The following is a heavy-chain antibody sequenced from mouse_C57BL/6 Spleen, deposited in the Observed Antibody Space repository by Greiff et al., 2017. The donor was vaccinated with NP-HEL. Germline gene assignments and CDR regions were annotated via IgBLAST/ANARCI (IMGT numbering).Heavy chain of an antibody. Sequence: QVQLQQSGPGLVQPSQSLSITCTVSGFSLTSYGVHWVRQSPGKGLEWLGVIWRGGSTDYNAAFMSRLSITKDNSKSQVFFKMNSLQADDTAIYYCAKPIYYYGSSYWYFDVWGTGTTVTVSS. CDR3: AKPIYYYGSSYWYFDV. V-gene: IGHV2-5*01. CDR1: GFSLTSYG. D-gene: IGHD1-1*01. CDR2: IWRGGST. J-gene: IGHJ1*03.